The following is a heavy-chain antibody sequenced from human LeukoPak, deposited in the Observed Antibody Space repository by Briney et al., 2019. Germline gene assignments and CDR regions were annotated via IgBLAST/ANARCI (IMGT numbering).Heavy chain of an antibody. CDR1: GGSITSGDYS. CDR2: IYQSGKT. Sequence: SETLSLTCAVSGGSITSGDYSGSWIRQPPGKGLEWIGYIYQSGKTWYNPSLKSRVTISVDTSKNQFSLRMSSLTAADTAVYYCARKGGRSTTNWFDPWGRGTLVTVSS. CDR3: ARKGGRSTTNWFDP. V-gene: IGHV4-30-2*01. J-gene: IGHJ5*02. D-gene: IGHD3-16*01.